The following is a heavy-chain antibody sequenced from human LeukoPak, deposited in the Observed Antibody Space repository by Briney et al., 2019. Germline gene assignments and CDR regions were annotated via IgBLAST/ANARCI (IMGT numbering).Heavy chain of an antibody. CDR1: GFTFSSYA. J-gene: IGHJ4*02. CDR3: ANPRHFDY. CDR2: ISYDGSNK. D-gene: IGHD6-25*01. Sequence: GSLRLSYAASGFTFSSYAMHWVRQAPGKGLEWVAVISYDGSNKYYADSVKGRFTISRDNSKNTLYLQMNSLRAEDTAVYYCANPRHFDYWGQGTLVTVSS. V-gene: IGHV3-30-3*01.